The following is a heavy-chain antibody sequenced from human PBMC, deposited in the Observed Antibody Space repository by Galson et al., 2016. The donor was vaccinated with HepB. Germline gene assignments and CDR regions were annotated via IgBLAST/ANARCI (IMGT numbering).Heavy chain of an antibody. CDR1: GDSVTSNQW. CDR3: ARGSANFDY. D-gene: IGHD6-25*01. V-gene: IGHV4-4*02. J-gene: IGHJ4*02. CDR2: VYHSGNT. Sequence: SETLSLTCGVSGDSVTSNQWGRWVRQAPGKGLEWIGEVYHSGNTNFNPSLKGRISMSVDKSMHQFSLKMTSVTAADTAVYYCARGSANFDYWGQGALVTVSS.